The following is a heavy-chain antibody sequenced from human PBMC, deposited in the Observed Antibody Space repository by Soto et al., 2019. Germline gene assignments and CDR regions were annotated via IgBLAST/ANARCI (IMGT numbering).Heavy chain of an antibody. CDR2: IKIKTDGGTT. CDR3: TTDSYITMIVVRFDY. J-gene: IGHJ4*01. D-gene: IGHD3-22*01. CDR1: GFAFRDAR. Sequence: GGALSLYYAAFGFAFRDARINGDRLVLGQWLGIAGSIKIKTDGGTTDFASPVRVRFAISRDDSKNMVYMQMNSLKTEDTAVYYCTTDSYITMIVVRFDYWGHGTLITVYS. V-gene: IGHV3-15*05.